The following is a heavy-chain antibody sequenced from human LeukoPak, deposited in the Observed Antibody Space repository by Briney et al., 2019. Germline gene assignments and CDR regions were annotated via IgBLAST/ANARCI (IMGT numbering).Heavy chain of an antibody. V-gene: IGHV3-21*01. CDR3: AGSYTVTTAGY. CDR1: GFTFSSYS. D-gene: IGHD4-17*01. CDR2: ISSSSSYI. J-gene: IGHJ4*02. Sequence: GGSLRLSCAASGFTFSSYSMNWVRRAPGKGLEWVSSISSSSSYIYYADSVKGQFTISRDNAKISLYLQMNSLRAEDTAVYYCAGSYTVTTAGYWGQGTLVTVSS.